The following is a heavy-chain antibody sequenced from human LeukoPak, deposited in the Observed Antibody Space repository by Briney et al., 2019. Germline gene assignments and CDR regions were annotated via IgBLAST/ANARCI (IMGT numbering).Heavy chain of an antibody. CDR2: ISWNSGSI. CDR1: GFNFSSYG. J-gene: IGHJ4*02. Sequence: GGSLRLSCAASGFNFSSYGMHWVRQAPGKGLEWVSGISWNSGSIGYADSVKGRFTISRDNAKNSLYLQMNSLRAEDTALYYCAKDNGGIADPFDYWGQGTLVTVSS. V-gene: IGHV3-9*01. D-gene: IGHD6-13*01. CDR3: AKDNGGIADPFDY.